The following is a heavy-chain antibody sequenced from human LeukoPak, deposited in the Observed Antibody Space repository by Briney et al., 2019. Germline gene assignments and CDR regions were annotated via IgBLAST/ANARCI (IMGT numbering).Heavy chain of an antibody. D-gene: IGHD2-2*02. CDR2: INTDGSST. Sequence: GGSLRLSCAASGFTFSSYWMHWVRHAPGKGLVWVSRINTDGSSTSYADSVKGRFTISRDNAKNTLYLQMNSLRAEDTAVYYCARGYCSSTSCYKGGAFDIWGQGTMVTVSS. CDR3: ARGYCSSTSCYKGGAFDI. CDR1: GFTFSSYW. V-gene: IGHV3-74*01. J-gene: IGHJ3*02.